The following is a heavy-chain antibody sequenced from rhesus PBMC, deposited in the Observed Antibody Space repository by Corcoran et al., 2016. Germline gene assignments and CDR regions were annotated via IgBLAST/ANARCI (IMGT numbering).Heavy chain of an antibody. CDR2: ISYSGRT. CDR3: AREGSYGNYAWADAFDF. Sequence: QVQLQESGPGLVTPSETLSLTCTVSGGSISSSYYYWTWIRQAPGKGLEWIGYISYSGRTSYNPSLKTRVTISRDTSKNQFSRKLNSVTAADTAVYYCAREGSYGNYAWADAFDFWGQGLRVTVSS. D-gene: IGHD4-35*01. CDR1: GGSISSSYYY. J-gene: IGHJ3*01. V-gene: IGHV4-122*02.